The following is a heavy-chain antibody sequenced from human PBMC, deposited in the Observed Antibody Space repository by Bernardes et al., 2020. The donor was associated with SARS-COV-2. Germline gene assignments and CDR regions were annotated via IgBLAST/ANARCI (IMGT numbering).Heavy chain of an antibody. V-gene: IGHV3-21*06. CDR3: ARVDFSNPYYFDY. Sequence: GGSLRLSCAASGFTFSSYTMNWVRQAPGKGLEWISSISTSSSYISYSDSVRGRFTISRDNAKNSVSLQMNSLRAEDTAIYYCARVDFSNPYYFDYWGQGTPVTVSS. CDR1: GFTFSSYT. D-gene: IGHD4-4*01. CDR2: ISTSSSYI. J-gene: IGHJ4*02.